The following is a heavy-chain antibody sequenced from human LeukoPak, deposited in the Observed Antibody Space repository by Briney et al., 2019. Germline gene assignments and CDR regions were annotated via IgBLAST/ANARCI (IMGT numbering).Heavy chain of an antibody. V-gene: IGHV3-53*01. CDR2: IYSGGTT. CDR3: VDVFWSGYVGFGGGY. Sequence: GGSLRLSCAASGFAVSRNYMTWVRQAPGKGLECVSIIYSGGTTYYADSVKGRFTISRDNSKSTLYLQMNSLRAEDTAVYYCVDVFWSGYVGFGGGYWGQGTLVTVSS. D-gene: IGHD3-3*01. CDR1: GFAVSRNY. J-gene: IGHJ4*02.